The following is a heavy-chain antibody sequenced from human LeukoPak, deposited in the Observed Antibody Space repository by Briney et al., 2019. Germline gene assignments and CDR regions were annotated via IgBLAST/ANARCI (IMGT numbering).Heavy chain of an antibody. CDR2: ISGSGGST. V-gene: IGHV3-23*01. J-gene: IGHJ6*02. D-gene: IGHD2-2*01. CDR3: AKSIVVVPAAMYGYYYGMDV. Sequence: GGSLRLSCAASGFTFSSYAMSWVRQAPGKGLEWVSAISGSGGSTYYADSVKGRFTISRDNSKNTLYLQMNSLRAEDTAVYYCAKSIVVVPAAMYGYYYGMDVWGQGTAVTVSS. CDR1: GFTFSSYA.